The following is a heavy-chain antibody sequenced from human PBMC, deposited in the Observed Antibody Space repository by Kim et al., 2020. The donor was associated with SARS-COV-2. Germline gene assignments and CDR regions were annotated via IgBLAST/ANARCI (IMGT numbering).Heavy chain of an antibody. D-gene: IGHD2-2*01. J-gene: IGHJ4*02. Sequence: GGSLRLSCAASGFTFSSYSMNWVRQAPGKGLEWVSSISSSSSYIYYADSVKGRFTISRDNAKNSLYLQMNSLRAEDTAVYYCARAQYCSSTSCPLFDYWGQGTLVTVSS. CDR2: ISSSSSYI. CDR3: ARAQYCSSTSCPLFDY. CDR1: GFTFSSYS. V-gene: IGHV3-21*01.